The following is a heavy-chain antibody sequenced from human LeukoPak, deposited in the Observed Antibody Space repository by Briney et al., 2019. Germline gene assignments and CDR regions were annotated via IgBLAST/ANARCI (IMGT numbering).Heavy chain of an antibody. CDR3: AKDRFEKTGEPSDY. CDR2: ISGSGGST. J-gene: IGHJ4*02. CDR1: GFTFSSYA. V-gene: IGHV3-23*01. D-gene: IGHD7-27*01. Sequence: GGSLRLSCAASGFTFSSYAMSWVRQAPGKGLEWVSAISGSGGSTYYAASVKGRFTISRDNSKNTLYLQMNSLRAEDTAVYYCAKDRFEKTGEPSDYWGQGTLVTVSS.